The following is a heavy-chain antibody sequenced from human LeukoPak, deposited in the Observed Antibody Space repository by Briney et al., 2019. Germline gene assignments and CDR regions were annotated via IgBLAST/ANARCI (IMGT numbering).Heavy chain of an antibody. J-gene: IGHJ4*02. V-gene: IGHV1-8*01. CDR1: GYTFTSYD. D-gene: IGHD2-21*01. CDR3: ARVVWWSNFYDY. CDR2: MNPNSGNT. Sequence: ASVKVSCKASGYTFTSYDINWVRQATGQGLEWMGWMNPNSGNTGYAQKFQGRVTMTRNTSISTAYMELSSLRSEDTAVYYCARVVWWSNFYDYWGQGTLVTVSS.